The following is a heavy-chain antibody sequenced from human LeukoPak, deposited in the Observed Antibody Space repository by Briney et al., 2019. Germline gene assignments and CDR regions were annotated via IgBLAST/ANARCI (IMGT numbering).Heavy chain of an antibody. J-gene: IGHJ6*02. CDR3: ARVSLGFGDV. Sequence: GGSLRLSCAASGFTFSSYSMNWVRQAPGKGLEWVSSISSSNSYIYYADSVKGRFTISRDNAKNSLYLQMNSLRAEDTAVYYCARVSLGFGDVWGRGTTVTVSS. V-gene: IGHV3-21*01. CDR1: GFTFSSYS. CDR2: ISSSNSYI. D-gene: IGHD3-10*01.